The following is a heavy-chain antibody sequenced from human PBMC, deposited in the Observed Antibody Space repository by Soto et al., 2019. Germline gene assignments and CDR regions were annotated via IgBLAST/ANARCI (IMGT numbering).Heavy chain of an antibody. D-gene: IGHD3-3*01. CDR3: ASSTILGVVTAFDY. Sequence: SETLSLTCTVSGGSVSSGSYYWSWIRQPPGKVLEWIVYIYYSGSTNYNPSLKSRVTISLDTSNNQFSLKLSSVTSADTSVYYCASSTILGVVTAFDYWGQGTLVTVSS. J-gene: IGHJ4*02. CDR1: GGSVSSGSYY. CDR2: IYYSGST. V-gene: IGHV4-61*01.